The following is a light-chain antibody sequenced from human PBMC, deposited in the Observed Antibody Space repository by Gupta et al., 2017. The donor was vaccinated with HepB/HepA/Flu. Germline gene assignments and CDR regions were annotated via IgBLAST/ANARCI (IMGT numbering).Light chain of an antibody. CDR1: TSNIGNNY. V-gene: IGLV1-51*01. CDR3: GTWDYDLSVV. J-gene: IGLJ2*01. Sequence: GHKVTISCSGSTSNIGNNYVSWYQKFPGKAPKLLIYGNNKRPSGTPDRFSGSKSGTSATLGITGLQTGDEAEYYCGTWDYDLSVVFGGGTKLSVL. CDR2: GNN.